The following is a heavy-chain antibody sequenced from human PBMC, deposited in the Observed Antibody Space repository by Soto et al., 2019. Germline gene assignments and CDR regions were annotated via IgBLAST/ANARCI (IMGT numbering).Heavy chain of an antibody. CDR2: IIPSFGTA. D-gene: IGHD4-17*01. Sequence: QVQLVQSGAEVKKPGSSVKVSCKASGGTFSSYAISWVRQAPGQGLEWMGGIIPSFGTANYAQKFQGRVTITADEPTSTAYRGLSSLGSEDTAVYYCTRNGDSRGRTGKSDFSYGMDGWGQGNTVTVSS. V-gene: IGHV1-69*01. CDR3: TRNGDSRGRTGKSDFSYGMDG. J-gene: IGHJ6*02. CDR1: GGTFSSYA.